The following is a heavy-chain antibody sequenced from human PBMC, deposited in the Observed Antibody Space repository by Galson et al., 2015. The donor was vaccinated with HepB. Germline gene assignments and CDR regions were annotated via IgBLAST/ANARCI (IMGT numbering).Heavy chain of an antibody. V-gene: IGHV3-30-3*01. J-gene: IGHJ6*02. D-gene: IGHD3-3*01. Sequence: SLRLSCAASGFTFSSYAMHWVRQAPGKGLEWVAVISYDGSNKYYADSVKGRFTISRDNSKNTLYLQMNSLRAEDTAVYYCARGGGGGTYYDFWSGYGAPRSYYYGMDVWGQGTTVTVSS. CDR1: GFTFSSYA. CDR3: ARGGGGGTYYDFWSGYGAPRSYYYGMDV. CDR2: ISYDGSNK.